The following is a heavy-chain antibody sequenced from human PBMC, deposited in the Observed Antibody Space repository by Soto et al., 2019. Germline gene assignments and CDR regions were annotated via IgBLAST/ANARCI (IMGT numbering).Heavy chain of an antibody. V-gene: IGHV3-23*01. Sequence: EVQLLESGGGLVQPGGSLRLSCAASGFTFSSYAMSWVRQAPGKGLEWVSGISGSGGSTYYADSVKGRFTISRDNSKNTLYLQMNSLRAEDTAVYYCAKNSNEHRWFDPWGQGTLVTVSS. CDR3: AKNSNEHRWFDP. J-gene: IGHJ5*02. D-gene: IGHD2-15*01. CDR1: GFTFSSYA. CDR2: ISGSGGST.